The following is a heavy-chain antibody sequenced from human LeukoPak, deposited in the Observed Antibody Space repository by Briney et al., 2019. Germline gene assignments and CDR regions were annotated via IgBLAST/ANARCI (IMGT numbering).Heavy chain of an antibody. CDR2: INAGNGNT. D-gene: IGHD3-10*01. V-gene: IGHV1-3*01. J-gene: IGHJ4*02. CDR1: GYTFTSYA. Sequence: ASVKVSCKASGYTFTSYAMHWVRQAPGQRLEWMGWINAGNGNTKYSQKFQGRVTITRDTSASTAYMELSSLRSEDTAVYYCARDSYGSGSYPRFDYWGQGTLVTVSS. CDR3: ARDSYGSGSYPRFDY.